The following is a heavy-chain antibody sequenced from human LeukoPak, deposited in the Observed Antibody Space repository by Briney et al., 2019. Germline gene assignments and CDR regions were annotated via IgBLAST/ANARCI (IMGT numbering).Heavy chain of an antibody. CDR3: ARVTGMVRGRWFDP. J-gene: IGHJ5*02. V-gene: IGHV4-4*02. Sequence: SGTLSLTCAVSGGSISSSNCGGWAPSPPGRGLNGMGETYHIGSTNYNPSLKSRVTISVDKSKNQFSLKLSSVTAADTAVYYCARVTGMVRGRWFDPWGQGTLVTVSS. D-gene: IGHD3-10*01. CDR2: TYHIGST. CDR1: GGSISSSNC.